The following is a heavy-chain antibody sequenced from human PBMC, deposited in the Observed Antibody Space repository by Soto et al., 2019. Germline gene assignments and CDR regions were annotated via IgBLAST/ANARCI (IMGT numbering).Heavy chain of an antibody. J-gene: IGHJ4*02. D-gene: IGHD6-13*01. V-gene: IGHV4-31*03. Sequence: PSEILSLTCSVSGLTISSASYYWSWIRQHPGKGLEWVGNIYYNGSTYYSPSLKSRVTVWFDTSKNQFSLRLTSATAADTAVYYCARYRISGSWSKFDYWGQGTRVTVSS. CDR1: GLTISSASYY. CDR2: IYYNGST. CDR3: ARYRISGSWSKFDY.